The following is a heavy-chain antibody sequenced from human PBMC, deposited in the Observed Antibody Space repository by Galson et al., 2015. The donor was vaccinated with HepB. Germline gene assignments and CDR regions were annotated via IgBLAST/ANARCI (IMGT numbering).Heavy chain of an antibody. CDR3: AKDKGFEYQSSMDY. V-gene: IGHV3-9*01. CDR2: ISWNSGSI. Sequence: SLRLSCAASGFTFDDYAMHWVRQAPGKGLEWVSGISWNSGSIGYADSVKGRFTISRDNAKNSLYLQMNSLRAEDTALYYCAKDKGFEYQSSMDYWGQGTLVTVSS. J-gene: IGHJ4*02. CDR1: GFTFDDYA. D-gene: IGHD2-2*01.